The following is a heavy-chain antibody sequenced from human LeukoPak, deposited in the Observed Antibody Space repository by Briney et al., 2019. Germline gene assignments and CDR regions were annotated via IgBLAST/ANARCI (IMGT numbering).Heavy chain of an antibody. CDR1: GYSFTSYW. V-gene: IGHV5-51*01. Sequence: GESLKISSKGSGYSFTSYWIGWVRQMPGKGLEWMGIIYPGDSDTRYSPSFQGQVTISADKSISTAYLQWSSLKASDTAMYYCARSEAYCGGDRYAPFEDYWGQGTLVTVSS. CDR3: ARSEAYCGGDRYAPFEDY. CDR2: IYPGDSDT. D-gene: IGHD2-21*02. J-gene: IGHJ4*02.